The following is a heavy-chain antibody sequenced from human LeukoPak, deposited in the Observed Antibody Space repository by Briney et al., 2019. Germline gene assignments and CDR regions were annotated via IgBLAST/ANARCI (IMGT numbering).Heavy chain of an antibody. Sequence: GGSLRLSCAASGFTFSSYAMHWVRQAPGKGLEWLAVIWYDGSNKYYADSVKGRFTISRDNSKNTLYLQMNSLRVEDSALYYCARGYYGSGSYYMGNYWGQGTLVTVSS. CDR3: ARGYYGSGSYYMGNY. V-gene: IGHV3-33*01. CDR1: GFTFSSYA. CDR2: IWYDGSNK. J-gene: IGHJ4*02. D-gene: IGHD3-10*01.